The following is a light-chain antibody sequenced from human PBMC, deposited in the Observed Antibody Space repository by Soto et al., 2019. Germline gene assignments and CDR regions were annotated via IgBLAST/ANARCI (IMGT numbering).Light chain of an antibody. Sequence: ELVLTQSPGTLSLSPGDRAILSCRANQTVSRNYLAWYQQKPGQTPRLLIYSASNKATVIPDRFRGSGSGTDFTLTITRLEPEDFGVYYCLQYATSRRTFGQGTKVDIK. CDR3: LQYATSRRT. J-gene: IGKJ1*01. CDR2: SAS. CDR1: QTVSRNY. V-gene: IGKV3-20*01.